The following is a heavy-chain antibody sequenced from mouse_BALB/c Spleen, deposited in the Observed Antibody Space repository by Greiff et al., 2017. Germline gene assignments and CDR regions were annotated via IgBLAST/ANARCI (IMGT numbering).Heavy chain of an antibody. CDR1: GYTFTDYY. V-gene: IGHV1-77*01. J-gene: IGHJ3*01. CDR2: IYPGSGNT. Sequence: VQRVESGAELARPGASVKLSCKASGYTFTDYYINWVKQRTGQGLEWIGEIYPGSGNTYYNEKFKGKATLTADKSSSTAYMQLSSLTSEDSAVYFCAKAGVSRAWFAYWGQGTLVTVSA. CDR3: AKAGVSRAWFAY. D-gene: IGHD1-1*01.